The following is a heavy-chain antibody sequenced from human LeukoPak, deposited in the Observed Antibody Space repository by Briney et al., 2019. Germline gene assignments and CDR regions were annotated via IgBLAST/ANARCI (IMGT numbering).Heavy chain of an antibody. CDR3: ARLGGYSYGYSGASDI. Sequence: SETLSLTCIVSGGSISSSSYYWGWIRQPPGKGLEWIGSVYYSGSTYYNPSLKSRVSISVDTSKKHFSLRLSSVTAADTAVYYCARLGGYSYGYSGASDIWGQGTTVTVSS. D-gene: IGHD5-18*01. V-gene: IGHV4-39*02. CDR2: VYYSGST. CDR1: GGSISSSSYY. J-gene: IGHJ3*02.